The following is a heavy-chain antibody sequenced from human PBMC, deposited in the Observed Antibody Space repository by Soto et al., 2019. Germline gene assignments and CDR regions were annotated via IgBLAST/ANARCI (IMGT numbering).Heavy chain of an antibody. V-gene: IGHV4-59*11. CDR3: AGMRTYGYWYFDS. J-gene: IGHJ4*02. D-gene: IGHD5-18*01. CDR1: AGSISSHY. CDR2: IDYSEST. Sequence: SDTLALTCTVSAGSISSHYWSWIRQSPGKGMEWIGNIDYSESTNYNPSLKSRVTISVDTSKKQFSLKLRSVTGADTAVYYCAGMRTYGYWYFDSSGQGTLATVSS.